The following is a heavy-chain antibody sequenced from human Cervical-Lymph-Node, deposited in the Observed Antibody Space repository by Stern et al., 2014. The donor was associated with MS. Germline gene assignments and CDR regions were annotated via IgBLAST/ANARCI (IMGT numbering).Heavy chain of an antibody. V-gene: IGHV1-46*01. CDR1: GYTFTTYS. CDR3: ATFPICTGGRCHDY. D-gene: IGHD2-15*01. J-gene: IGHJ4*02. CDR2: IDPRGVGT. Sequence: QDQLVQSGAEVRKPGASGKISCKTSGYTFTTYSIHWVRQAPGHGLEWMGIIDPRGVGTTYAQKFRGRVSMTGDTSTSTVYLDLSSLTSDDTGVYFCATFPICTGGRCHDYWGQGTLVAVSS.